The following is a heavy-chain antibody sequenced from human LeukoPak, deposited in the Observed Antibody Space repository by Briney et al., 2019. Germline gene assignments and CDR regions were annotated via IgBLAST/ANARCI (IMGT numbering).Heavy chain of an antibody. J-gene: IGHJ4*02. D-gene: IGHD6-19*01. Sequence: SVKVSCKASGFTFTISAMQWVRQARGQRLEWIGWIVVGSGNTNYAQKFQERVTITRDMSTSTAYRELSSLRSEDTAVYYCAALSSGWYDYWGQGTLVTVSS. V-gene: IGHV1-58*02. CDR2: IVVGSGNT. CDR3: AALSSGWYDY. CDR1: GFTFTISA.